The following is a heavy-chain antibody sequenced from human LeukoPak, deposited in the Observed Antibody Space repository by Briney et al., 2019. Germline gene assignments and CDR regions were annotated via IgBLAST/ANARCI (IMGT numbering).Heavy chain of an antibody. CDR2: ISYDGSNE. D-gene: IGHD5-18*01. CDR3: AKDLVDTAMVTSFDY. V-gene: IGHV3-30-3*01. Sequence: GGSLRLSCAASGFTFSSYAMHWVRQAPGKGLEWVAVISYDGSNEYYADSVKGRFTISRDNSKNTLYLQMNSLRAEGTAVYYCAKDLVDTAMVTSFDYWGQGTLVTVSS. J-gene: IGHJ4*02. CDR1: GFTFSSYA.